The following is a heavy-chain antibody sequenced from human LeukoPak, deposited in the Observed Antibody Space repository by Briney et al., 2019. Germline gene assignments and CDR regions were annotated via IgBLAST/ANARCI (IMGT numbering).Heavy chain of an antibody. CDR1: GYSISSGYY. CDR3: ARFYDFWSGYYVN. D-gene: IGHD3-3*01. CDR2: FYDSGNT. J-gene: IGHJ4*02. V-gene: IGHV4-38-2*02. Sequence: SETLSLTCTVSGYSISSGYYWGWIRQPPGKGLEWIGSFYDSGNTYYNPSLKSRVTISVDTSKNQFSLKVRSVTAADTAVYYCARFYDFWSGYYVNWGQGTLVTVSS.